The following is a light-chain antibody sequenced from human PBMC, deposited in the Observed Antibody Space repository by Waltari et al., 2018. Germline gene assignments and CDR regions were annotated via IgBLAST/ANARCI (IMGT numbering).Light chain of an antibody. V-gene: IGLV2-11*01. J-gene: IGLJ3*02. Sequence: QSALTQPHSVSGSPGQSVTISCTGTSSDVGRYNYVSWYQQRPGKAPHPMIHAAPKRPPGVPDGFSGSKSGNTASLTISGLQAEDEADYYCCSYTGSHSLVFGGGTKLTVL. CDR1: SSDVGRYNY. CDR3: CSYTGSHSLV. CDR2: AAP.